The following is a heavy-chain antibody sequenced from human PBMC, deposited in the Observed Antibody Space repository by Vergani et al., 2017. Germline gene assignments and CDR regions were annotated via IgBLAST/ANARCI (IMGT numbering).Heavy chain of an antibody. CDR1: GYTFTGYY. V-gene: IGHV1-2*02. CDR3: ARGMIVVVITGLFEDY. CDR2: INPNSGGT. J-gene: IGHJ4*02. D-gene: IGHD3-22*01. Sequence: QVQLVQSGAEVKKPGASVKVSCKASGYTFTGYYMHWVRQAPGQGLEWMGWINPNSGGTNYAQKFQGRVTMTRDTSISTAYMDLSRLRSDDTAVYYCARGMIVVVITGLFEDYWGQGTLVTVSS.